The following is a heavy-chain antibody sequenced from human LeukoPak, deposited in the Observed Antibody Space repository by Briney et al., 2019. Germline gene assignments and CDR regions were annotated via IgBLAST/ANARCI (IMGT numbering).Heavy chain of an antibody. V-gene: IGHV1-69*05. CDR1: GGTFSSYA. CDR2: IIPIFGTA. CDR3: ARELYYYGSGSPLCY. J-gene: IGHJ4*02. Sequence: SVKVSCKASGGTFSSYAISWVRQASGQGLEWMGRIIPIFGTANYAQKFQGRVTITTDESTSTAYMELSSLRSEATAVYYCARELYYYGSGSPLCYWGQGTLVTVSS. D-gene: IGHD3-10*01.